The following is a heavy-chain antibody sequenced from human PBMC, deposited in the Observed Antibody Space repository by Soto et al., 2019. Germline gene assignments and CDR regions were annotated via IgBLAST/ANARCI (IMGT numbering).Heavy chain of an antibody. V-gene: IGHV3-33*01. Sequence: QVQLVESEGGVVQPGRSLRLSCAASGFTFSSYGMHWVRQAPGKGLEWVAVIWYDGSNKYYADSVKGRFTISRDNSKNTLYLQMNSLRAEDTAVYYCARDYYDSSGYPSFDYWGQGTLVTVSS. D-gene: IGHD3-22*01. CDR1: GFTFSSYG. CDR2: IWYDGSNK. J-gene: IGHJ4*02. CDR3: ARDYYDSSGYPSFDY.